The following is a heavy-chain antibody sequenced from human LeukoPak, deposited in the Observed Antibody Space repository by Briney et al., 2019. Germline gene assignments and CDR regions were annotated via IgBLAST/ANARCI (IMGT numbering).Heavy chain of an antibody. Sequence: SETLSLTCTVSDDSITLYYWTWIRQPPGKGLEWIGYVDHTGSTNYNPSLKSRVTISVDTSKNQFSLKLSSVTAADTAVYYCARVEEGYGSGRRENYYYYYMDVWGKGTTVTISS. CDR3: ARVEEGYGSGRRENYYYYYMDV. CDR1: DDSITLYY. D-gene: IGHD3-10*01. V-gene: IGHV4-59*01. CDR2: VDHTGST. J-gene: IGHJ6*03.